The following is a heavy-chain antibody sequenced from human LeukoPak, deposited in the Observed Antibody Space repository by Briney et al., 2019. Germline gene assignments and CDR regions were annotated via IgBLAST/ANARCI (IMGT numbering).Heavy chain of an antibody. CDR2: IRSKAYGGTT. Sequence: PGGSLRLSCTASGFTFGDYVMSWVRQAPGKGLEWVGFIRSKAYGGTTKNAASVKGRFTISRDDSRSIAYLQMNSLKTEDTAVYYCTRRYNYDSSGYYYVRDAFDIWGQGTMVTDSS. J-gene: IGHJ3*02. V-gene: IGHV3-49*04. CDR1: GFTFGDYV. CDR3: TRRYNYDSSGYYYVRDAFDI. D-gene: IGHD3-22*01.